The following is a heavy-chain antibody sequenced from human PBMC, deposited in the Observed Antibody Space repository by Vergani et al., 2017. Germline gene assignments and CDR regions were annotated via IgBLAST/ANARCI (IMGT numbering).Heavy chain of an antibody. D-gene: IGHD3-22*01. J-gene: IGHJ6*02. V-gene: IGHV3-15*07. CDR3: TAAPVYCDDSTCYWLMDYHYYGMDV. CDR1: GFSFRNAW. CDR2: IKNTFDRVTS. Sequence: EVQLVESGGGVVQPGGSLRLSCAASGFSFRNAWMNWVRRTPGKGLEWVGRIKNTFDRVTSDYAAAVKGSFTISRDDSKITMFLKMNGLKIEDIGVYYCTAAPVYCDDSTCYWLMDYHYYGMDVWGQGTTVTVSS.